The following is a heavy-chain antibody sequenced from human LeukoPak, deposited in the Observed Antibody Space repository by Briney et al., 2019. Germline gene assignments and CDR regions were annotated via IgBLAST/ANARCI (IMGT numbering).Heavy chain of an antibody. CDR1: GFTFSTYD. J-gene: IGHJ3*02. V-gene: IGHV3-30*02. CDR3: AKRPYDSSGYYAFDI. CDR2: IRYDGSNN. Sequence: GGSLRLSCAASGFTFSTYDMHWVRQAPGKGLEWVALIRYDGSNNYYADSVKGRLTISRDNSKKMLYLQMNSLKPEDTAMCYCAKRPYDSSGYYAFDIWGQGTMVTVSS. D-gene: IGHD3-22*01.